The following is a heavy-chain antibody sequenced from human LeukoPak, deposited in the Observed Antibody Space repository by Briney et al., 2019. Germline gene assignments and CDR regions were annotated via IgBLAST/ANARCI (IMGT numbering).Heavy chain of an antibody. CDR1: GYTFTTYG. CDR3: ARDRGSFDI. V-gene: IGHV1-18*01. J-gene: IGHJ3*02. D-gene: IGHD3-22*01. CDR2: ISTYNGNT. Sequence: ASVKVSCKASGYTFTTYGVSWVRQAPGQGLEWMGWISTYNGNTNYAQRLQGSVTMTTDTSTSTAYMELRSLRSDDTAVYYCARDRGSFDIWGQGTMVTVSS.